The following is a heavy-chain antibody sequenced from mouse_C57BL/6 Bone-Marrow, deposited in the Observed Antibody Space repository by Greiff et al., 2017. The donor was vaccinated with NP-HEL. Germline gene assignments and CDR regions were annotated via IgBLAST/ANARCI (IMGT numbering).Heavy chain of an antibody. CDR1: GYTFTDYY. CDR2: INPNNGGT. CDR3: ARSESTMATTFAY. V-gene: IGHV1-26*01. J-gene: IGHJ3*01. D-gene: IGHD2-1*01. Sequence: EVQLQQSGPELVKPGASVKISCKASGYTFTDYYMNWVKQSHGKSLEWIGDINPNNGGTSYNQKFKGKATLTVDKSSSTAYMELRSLTSEDSAVYYCARSESTMATTFAYWGQGTLVTVSA.